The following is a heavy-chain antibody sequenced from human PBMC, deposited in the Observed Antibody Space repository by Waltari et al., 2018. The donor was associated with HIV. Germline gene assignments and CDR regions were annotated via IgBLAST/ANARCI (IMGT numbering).Heavy chain of an antibody. CDR2: IYHSGST. CDR1: GYSISSGYY. CDR3: AREVGASGSPNWFDP. D-gene: IGHD1-26*01. J-gene: IGHJ5*02. V-gene: IGHV4-38-2*02. Sequence: QVQLQESGPGLVKPSETLSLTCTVSGYSISSGYYWGWIRQHPGKGLEWIGSIYHSGSTYYNPSLKSRVTISVDTSKNQFSLKLSSVTAADTAVYYCAREVGASGSPNWFDPWGQGTLVTVSS.